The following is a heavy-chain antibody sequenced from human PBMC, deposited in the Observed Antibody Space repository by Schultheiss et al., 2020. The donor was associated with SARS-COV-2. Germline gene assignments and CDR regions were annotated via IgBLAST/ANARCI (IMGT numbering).Heavy chain of an antibody. D-gene: IGHD2-15*01. V-gene: IGHV4-59*12. CDR3: ASPAPRYCSGGSCYRNYYYYYGMDV. CDR1: GGSISSYY. J-gene: IGHJ6*02. CDR2: IYYSGST. Sequence: SETLSLTCTVSGGSISSYYWSWIRQPPGKGLEWIGYIYYSGSTIYNPSLKSRVTISVDTPKNQFSLKLSSVTAADTAVYYCASPAPRYCSGGSCYRNYYYYYGMDVWGQGTTVTVSS.